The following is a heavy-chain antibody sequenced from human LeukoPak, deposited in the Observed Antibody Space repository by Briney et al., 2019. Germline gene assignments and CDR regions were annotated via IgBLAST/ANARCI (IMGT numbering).Heavy chain of an antibody. V-gene: IGHV4-4*02. Sequence: SETPSLTCGVSGGSISNTNWWTWVRQPPGKGLEWSGEVNPQGSTNYNPSLKSRVAISVDKSENHISMKLTSVTAADTAVYYCAREGGPYRPLDYSGQGTLVTVAS. CDR3: AREGGPYRPLDY. CDR2: VNPQGST. J-gene: IGHJ4*02. CDR1: GGSISNTNW.